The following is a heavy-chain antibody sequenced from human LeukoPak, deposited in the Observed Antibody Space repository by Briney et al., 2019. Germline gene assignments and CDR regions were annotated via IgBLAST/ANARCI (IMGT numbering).Heavy chain of an antibody. J-gene: IGHJ4*02. CDR2: IRQDGDTK. D-gene: IGHD6-13*01. CDR1: GFPFNAYW. Sequence: GGSLRLSCAASGFPFNAYWMTWVRQAPGKGLEWVANIRQDGDTKYYVDSVKGRFTISRDNAMNSLYLQMNSLRAEDTAIYYCVRSLPYGTTWYGRSDFWGQGTLVTVSS. CDR3: VRSLPYGTTWYGRSDF. V-gene: IGHV3-7*03.